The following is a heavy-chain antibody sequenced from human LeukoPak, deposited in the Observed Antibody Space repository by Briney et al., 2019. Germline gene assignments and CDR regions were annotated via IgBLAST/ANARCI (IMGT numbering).Heavy chain of an antibody. CDR3: AREITMVPGATGDWFDP. D-gene: IGHD3-10*01. J-gene: IGHJ5*02. Sequence: ASVKVSCKASGGTFSSYAISWVRQAPGQGLEWMGWMNPNSGNTGYAQKFQGRVTMTRNTSISTAYMELSSLRSEDTAVYYCAREITMVPGATGDWFDPWGQGTLVTVSS. CDR1: GGTFSSYA. CDR2: MNPNSGNT. V-gene: IGHV1-8*02.